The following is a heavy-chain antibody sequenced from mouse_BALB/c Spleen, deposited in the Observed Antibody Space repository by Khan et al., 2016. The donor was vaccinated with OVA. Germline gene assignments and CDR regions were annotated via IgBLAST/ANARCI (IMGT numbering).Heavy chain of an antibody. V-gene: IGHV9-3-1*01. CDR1: GHTFTKYG. Sequence: QIQLVQSGPELKKPGETVKISCKASGHTFTKYGMNWVKQAPGKGLKWMGWINTYTGEPTYADDFNGRFAFSLETSASTAFLQINNLKNEDTATYFCARPPYFSQVMDNWGQGTSVTVAS. D-gene: IGHD2-10*01. CDR2: INTYTGEP. CDR3: ARPPYFSQVMDN. J-gene: IGHJ4*01.